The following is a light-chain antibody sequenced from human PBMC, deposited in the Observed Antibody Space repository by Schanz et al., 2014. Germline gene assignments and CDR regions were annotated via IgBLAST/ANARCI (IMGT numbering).Light chain of an antibody. CDR3: AAWDDSLNCYV. V-gene: IGLV1-44*01. Sequence: QSVLTQPPSASGPPGQRVTISCSGSSSNIGSNTVNWYQHLPGTAPKLLIYSNNQRPSGVPDRFSASKSGTSASLAISGLQSDDEADYYCAAWDDSLNCYVFGTGTKLTVL. CDR2: SNN. CDR1: SSNIGSNT. J-gene: IGLJ1*01.